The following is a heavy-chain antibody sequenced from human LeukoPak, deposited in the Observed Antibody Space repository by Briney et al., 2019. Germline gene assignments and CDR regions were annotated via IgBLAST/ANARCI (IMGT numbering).Heavy chain of an antibody. D-gene: IGHD3-9*01. Sequence: ASVKVSCKASGYTFTSYGISWVRQAPGQGLEWMGWISAYNGNTNYAQKLQGRVTMTTDTSTSTAYMELSSLRSEDTAVYYCASWILTGYRATYYFDYWGQGTLVTVSS. V-gene: IGHV1-18*01. CDR2: ISAYNGNT. CDR1: GYTFTSYG. CDR3: ASWILTGYRATYYFDY. J-gene: IGHJ4*02.